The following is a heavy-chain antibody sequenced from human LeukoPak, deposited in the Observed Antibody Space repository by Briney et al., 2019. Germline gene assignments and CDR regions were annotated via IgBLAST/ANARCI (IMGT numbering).Heavy chain of an antibody. CDR2: INPNSGGT. CDR3: ATVGLAPLAAAGPAYYYYGMDV. J-gene: IGHJ6*02. D-gene: IGHD6-13*01. Sequence: ASVKVSCKASGYTFTGYYLHWVRQAPGQGLAWMGWINPNSGGTNYAQKFQGRVTMTRDTSISTAYMELSRLRSDDTAVYYCATVGLAPLAAAGPAYYYYGMDVWGQGTTVTVSS. CDR1: GYTFTGYY. V-gene: IGHV1-2*02.